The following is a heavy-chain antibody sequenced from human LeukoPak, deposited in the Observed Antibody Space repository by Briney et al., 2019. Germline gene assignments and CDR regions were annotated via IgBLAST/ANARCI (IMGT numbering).Heavy chain of an antibody. Sequence: GGSLRLSCTSSGFTFGTYAVRWFRQAPGKGLEWAAFIRSKTFGGTTEYAASVKGRFTIPRDDSKSIAYLQMNSLKTEDTAVYYCTRYSGRTDYWGQGTLVSVSS. J-gene: IGHJ4*02. V-gene: IGHV3-49*03. CDR3: TRYSGRTDY. CDR2: IRSKTFGGTT. D-gene: IGHD5-18*01. CDR1: GFTFGTYA.